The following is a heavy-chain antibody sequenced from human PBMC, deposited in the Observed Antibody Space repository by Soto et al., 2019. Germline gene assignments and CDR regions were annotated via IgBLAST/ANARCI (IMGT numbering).Heavy chain of an antibody. D-gene: IGHD6-13*01. CDR1: GYTFTSYG. J-gene: IGHJ4*02. CDR3: ARDTSIAAADY. V-gene: IGHV1-18*01. Sequence: QVQLVQSGAEVKKPGASVKVSCKASGYTFTSYGISWVRQAPGQGLEWMGWISAYNGNTNYAQKLQGRVTMTTDTATSTANMELRSLRADDTAVDYCARDTSIAAADYWGQGTLVTVSS. CDR2: ISAYNGNT.